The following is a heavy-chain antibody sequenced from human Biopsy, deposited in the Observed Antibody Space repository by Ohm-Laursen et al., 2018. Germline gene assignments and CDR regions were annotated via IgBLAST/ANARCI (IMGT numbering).Heavy chain of an antibody. CDR2: IFYRGTT. Sequence: SETLSLTCTVSGGSIRSNGFYWGWIRQPPGKGLEWIGSIFYRGTTSYNPSLKSRVAISVDTPKNQLSLSLNSVTAADTAVFYCARLRGGVVINYSWFDPWGQGILVTVSS. V-gene: IGHV4-39*01. CDR1: GGSIRSNGFY. J-gene: IGHJ5*02. CDR3: ARLRGGVVINYSWFDP. D-gene: IGHD3-3*01.